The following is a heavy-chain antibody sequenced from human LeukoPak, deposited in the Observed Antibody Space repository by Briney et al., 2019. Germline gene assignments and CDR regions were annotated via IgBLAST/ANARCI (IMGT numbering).Heavy chain of an antibody. D-gene: IGHD5-24*01. CDR2: INHSGST. J-gene: IGHJ4*02. V-gene: IGHV4-34*01. CDR3: ARGGRDSYNWCDY. CDR1: GGSFSDSY. Sequence: SETLSLTCAVYGGSFSDSYWSWIRQPPGKGLEWIGEINHSGSTNYNPSLKSRVTISVDTSKNQFSLKLSSVTAADTAVYYCARGGRDSYNWCDYWGQGTLVTVSS.